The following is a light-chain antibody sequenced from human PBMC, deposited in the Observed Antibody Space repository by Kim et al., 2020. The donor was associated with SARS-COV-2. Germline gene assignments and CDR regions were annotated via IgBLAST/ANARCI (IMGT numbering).Light chain of an antibody. CDR2: LGS. CDR1: QSLVHSNGNQH. CDR3: MQALQTPLT. Sequence: DIVMTQSPLSLPVTPGEPASISCRSSQSLVHSNGNQHLDWYLQKPGQSPQLLIHLGSIRASGVPDRFSGGGSGTDFTLKISRVEAEDVGIYYCMQALQTPLTFGGGTKVDIK. V-gene: IGKV2-28*01. J-gene: IGKJ4*01.